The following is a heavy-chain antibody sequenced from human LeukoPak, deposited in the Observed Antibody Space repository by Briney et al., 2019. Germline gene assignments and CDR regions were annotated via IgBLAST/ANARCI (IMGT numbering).Heavy chain of an antibody. Sequence: GGSLRLSCAASGFTFSDYYMSWVRQAPGKGLEWVANIKEDGNEKYYVDSVKGRFTISRDNAKNSVYLQMNSLRVEDTAVYYCAGGQSVGYWGQGTLVTVSS. CDR2: IKEDGNEK. V-gene: IGHV3-7*01. CDR1: GFTFSDYY. CDR3: AGGQSVGY. D-gene: IGHD4-23*01. J-gene: IGHJ4*02.